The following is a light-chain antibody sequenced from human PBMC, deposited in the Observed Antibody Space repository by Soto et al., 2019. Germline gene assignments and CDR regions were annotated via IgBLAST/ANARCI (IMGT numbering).Light chain of an antibody. CDR2: DAS. CDR3: QQRRLWPIT. CDR1: QNVDFY. J-gene: IGKJ5*01. V-gene: IGKV3-11*01. Sequence: PGERANLSCRASQNVDFYLAWFQQKPGQAPRLLIYDASNRATGIPARFSGSGSVTDFTLTISSLEPEDSALYFCQQRRLWPITFGQGTRLEIK.